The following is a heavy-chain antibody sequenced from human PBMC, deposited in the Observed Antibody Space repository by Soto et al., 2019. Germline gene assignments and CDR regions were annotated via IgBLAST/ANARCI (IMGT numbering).Heavy chain of an antibody. J-gene: IGHJ4*02. CDR1: GGSIDSGAFS. CDR2: VTHSGTA. Sequence: QLQLQESGSRLVKPSETLSLTCAVSGGSIDSGAFSLRWLRQPPGKGLEWIGYVTHSGTAYSIPSLSGRLTLSVDSSQTQCSLKLTSVTAADSAFYYCARIHWAQSSLDYWGRGILVTVSS. D-gene: IGHD6-19*01. V-gene: IGHV4-30-2*01. CDR3: ARIHWAQSSLDY.